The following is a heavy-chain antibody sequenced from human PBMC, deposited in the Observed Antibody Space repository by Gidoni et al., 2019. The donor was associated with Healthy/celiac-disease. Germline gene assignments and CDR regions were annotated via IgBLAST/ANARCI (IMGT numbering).Heavy chain of an antibody. Sequence: EVQLLASGGGLVQPGGSLRLSCAASGFTFSSFAMSWVRQAPGKGLEWGSAISGSGGSTYYADSVKGRFTISRDNSKNTLYLQMNSLRAEDTAVYYCAKPGSIVVVPAAIRGYPALDFDYWGQGTLVTVAS. CDR3: AKPGSIVVVPAAIRGYPALDFDY. J-gene: IGHJ4*02. CDR2: ISGSGGST. CDR1: GFTFSSFA. V-gene: IGHV3-23*01. D-gene: IGHD2-2*02.